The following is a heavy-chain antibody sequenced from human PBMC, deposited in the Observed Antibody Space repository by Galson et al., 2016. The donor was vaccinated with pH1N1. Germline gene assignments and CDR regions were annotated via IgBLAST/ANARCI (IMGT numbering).Heavy chain of an antibody. CDR3: ARDQGCYGSGSFPAYYYYMDV. CDR1: GFTFSSYS. CDR2: ISSSSSTI. D-gene: IGHD3-10*01. J-gene: IGHJ6*03. Sequence: SLRLSCAASGFTFSSYSMNWVRQAPGKGLEWVSYISSSSSTIYYADSVNGRFTISRDNAKNSLYLQMNSLRAEDTAVYYCARDQGCYGSGSFPAYYYYMDVWGKGTTVTVSS. V-gene: IGHV3-48*04.